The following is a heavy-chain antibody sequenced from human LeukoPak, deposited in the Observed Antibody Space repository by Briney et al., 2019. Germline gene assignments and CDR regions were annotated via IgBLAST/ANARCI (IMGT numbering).Heavy chain of an antibody. CDR3: AKDPRRYSRTGGYFDY. J-gene: IGHJ4*02. CDR2: ISYDGSNK. V-gene: IGHV3-30*18. D-gene: IGHD6-13*01. CDR1: GFTFSSYG. Sequence: GGSLRLSCAASGFTFSSYGMHWVRQAPGKGLEWVALISYDGSNKYYADSVKGRFTISRANSKNTLYLQMNSLRAEDTAVYYCAKDPRRYSRTGGYFDYWGQGTLVTVSS.